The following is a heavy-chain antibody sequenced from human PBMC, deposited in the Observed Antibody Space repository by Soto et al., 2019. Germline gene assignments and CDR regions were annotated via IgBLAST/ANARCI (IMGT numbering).Heavy chain of an antibody. D-gene: IGHD5-12*01. CDR3: ARGGYGLSSDY. V-gene: IGHV1-69*05. Sequence: ASVKVSCKASGGTFSSYAISWVRQAPGQGLEWMGGIIPIFGTANYAQKFQGRVTMTRDTSTSTVYMELSSLRSEDTAVYYCARGGYGLSSDYWGQGTLVTVSS. J-gene: IGHJ4*02. CDR2: IIPIFGTA. CDR1: GGTFSSYA.